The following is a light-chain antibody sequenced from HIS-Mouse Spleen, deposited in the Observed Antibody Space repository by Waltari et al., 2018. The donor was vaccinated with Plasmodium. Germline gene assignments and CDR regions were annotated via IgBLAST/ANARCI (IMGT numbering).Light chain of an antibody. CDR1: SSNIGRNT. V-gene: IGLV1-44*01. J-gene: IGLJ2*01. CDR3: AAWDDSLNGVV. Sequence: QSVLPQPPSASGTPGQRVTIPCSGSSSNIGRNTVNWYQQLPGTAPKVLIYSNNQRPSGVPDRFSGSKAGTSASLAISGLQSEDEADYYCAAWDDSLNGVVFGGGTKLTVL. CDR2: SNN.